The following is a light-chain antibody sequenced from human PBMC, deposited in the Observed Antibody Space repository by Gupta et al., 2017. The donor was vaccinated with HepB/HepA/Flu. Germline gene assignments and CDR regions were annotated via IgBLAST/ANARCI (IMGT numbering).Light chain of an antibody. CDR3: QQECSSPIA. J-gene: IGKJ4*01. CDR2: SAS. CDR1: QSVSSSY. Sequence: EIVLTHSPGTMSLSPGEGATLSCSASQSVSSSYLAWYQQKPGQAPRLLIYSASSRVTGVPHRFSGSGSVTDFTLTIIRLEPEDFAVYYCQQECSSPIAFGRGTKVEIK. V-gene: IGKV3-20*01.